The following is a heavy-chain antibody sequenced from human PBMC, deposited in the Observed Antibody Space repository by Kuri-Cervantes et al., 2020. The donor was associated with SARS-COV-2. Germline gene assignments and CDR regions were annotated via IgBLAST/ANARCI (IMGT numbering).Heavy chain of an antibody. CDR1: GRSFSGYY. J-gene: IGHJ6*03. CDR2: INHSGST. D-gene: IGHD1-26*01. Sequence: SETLSLTCAVYGRSFSGYYWNWIRQSPGKGLEWIGEINHSGSTNYNPSLKSRVTISVDTSKNQFSLKLSSVTAADTAVYYCARDSRSYYQVLLDHFYYSYMDVWGKGTTVTVSS. V-gene: IGHV4-34*01. CDR3: ARDSRSYYQVLLDHFYYSYMDV.